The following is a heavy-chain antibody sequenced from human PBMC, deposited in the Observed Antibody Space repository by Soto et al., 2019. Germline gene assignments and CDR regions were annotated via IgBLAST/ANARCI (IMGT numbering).Heavy chain of an antibody. CDR1: GFTFSSYG. CDR2: ITNRGTHT. V-gene: IGHV3-21*01. CDR3: ARSHEVDWFAS. D-gene: IGHD2-15*01. J-gene: IGHJ5*01. Sequence: LSCAASGFTFSSYGMNWIRQAPGKGLQWVSSITNRGTHTYSADSVKGRFTISRDNDKNSLYLQMNNLRAEDTAIYFCARSHEVDWFASWGRGTLVT.